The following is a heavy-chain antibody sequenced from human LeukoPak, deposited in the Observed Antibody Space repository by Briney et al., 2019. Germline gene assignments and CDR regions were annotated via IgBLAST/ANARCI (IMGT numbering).Heavy chain of an antibody. CDR2: INSDGTAT. J-gene: IGHJ4*02. V-gene: IGHV3-74*01. CDR3: ARQYSSSSEFDY. D-gene: IGHD6-6*01. CDR1: GFTLSNYW. Sequence: AGGSLRLSCAASGFTLSNYWMHWVRQAPGKGLVWVSRINSDGTATSSADSVKGRFTISRDNAKNTLYLQMNSLRAEDTAVYYCARQYSSSSEFDYWGQGTLVTVSP.